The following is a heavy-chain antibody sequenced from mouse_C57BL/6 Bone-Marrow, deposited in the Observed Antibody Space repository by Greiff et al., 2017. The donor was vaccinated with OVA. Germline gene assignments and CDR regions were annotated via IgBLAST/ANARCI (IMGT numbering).Heavy chain of an antibody. D-gene: IGHD2-4*01. CDR2: IRLKSDNYAT. CDR1: GFTFSNYW. CDR3: TIYDDYDALFDY. J-gene: IGHJ2*01. V-gene: IGHV6-3*01. Sequence: EVQLQQSGGGLVQPGGSMKLSCVASGFTFSNYWMNWVRQSPEKGLEWVAQIRLKSDNYATHYAESVKGRFTISRDDSKSSVYLQMNNLRAEDTGIYYCTIYDDYDALFDYWGQGTTLTVSS.